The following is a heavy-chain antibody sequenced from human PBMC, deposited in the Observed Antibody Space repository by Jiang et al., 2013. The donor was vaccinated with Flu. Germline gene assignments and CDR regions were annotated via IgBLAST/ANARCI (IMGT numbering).Heavy chain of an antibody. CDR1: GDSVSSNSAA. CDR2: TYYWSKWSH. J-gene: IGHJ3*02. D-gene: IGHD1-7*01. V-gene: IGHV6-1*01. CDR3: TRSTNSGFDI. Sequence: QTLSLTCAISGDSVSSNSAAWHWVRQSPSRGLECLGRTYYWSKWSHDYAVSVKSRITINPDTSKNQFSLQLNSVTPEDTAVYYCTRSTNSGFDIWGQGTMVTVSS.